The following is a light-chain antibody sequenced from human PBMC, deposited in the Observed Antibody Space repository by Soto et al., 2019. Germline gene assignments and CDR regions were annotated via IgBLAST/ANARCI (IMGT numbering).Light chain of an antibody. J-gene: IGKJ1*01. Sequence: DIQMTQTPSSLSASVGDRVTIACRASQAISNFLAWYQQKPGKVPTLLVYGSSTLQSGVPSRFSDSGSGTDFTLTISSLQPEDAATYYCQKYDSDPRTFGQGTKVEI. V-gene: IGKV1-27*01. CDR3: QKYDSDPRT. CDR2: GSS. CDR1: QAISNF.